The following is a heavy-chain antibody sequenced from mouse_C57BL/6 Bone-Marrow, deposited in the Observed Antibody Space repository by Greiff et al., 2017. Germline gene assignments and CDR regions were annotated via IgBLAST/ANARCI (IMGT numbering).Heavy chain of an antibody. Sequence: QVQLQQSGAELMKPGASVKLSCKATGYTFTGYWIEWVKQRPGHGLEWIGEILPGSGSTNYNEKFKGKATFTVDTSSNTAYMQLSSLTTGASAIYYCAGGGGLRREDWYFDVWGTGTTVTVSS. CDR1: GYTFTGYW. J-gene: IGHJ1*03. CDR3: AGGGGLRREDWYFDV. D-gene: IGHD2-4*01. CDR2: ILPGSGST. V-gene: IGHV1-9*01.